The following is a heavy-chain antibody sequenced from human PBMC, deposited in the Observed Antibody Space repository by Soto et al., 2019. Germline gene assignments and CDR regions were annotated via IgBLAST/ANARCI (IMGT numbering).Heavy chain of an antibody. D-gene: IGHD3-16*01. CDR2: ISPYTGNT. Sequence: QVQLVQSGDEVKKPGASVKVSCKASGYIFVNYGIAWVRQAPGQGLEWMGWISPYTGNTHSATKVQGRLTMTTDTPXSTAYMDLGRLTSDDTAVYYCVMVDNYVTPTPQDVWGQGTTVTVSS. J-gene: IGHJ6*02. CDR3: VMVDNYVTPTPQDV. V-gene: IGHV1-18*01. CDR1: GYIFVNYG.